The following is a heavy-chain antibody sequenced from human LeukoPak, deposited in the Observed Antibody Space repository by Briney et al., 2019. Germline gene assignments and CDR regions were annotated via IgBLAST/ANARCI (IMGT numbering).Heavy chain of an antibody. V-gene: IGHV3-23*01. CDR2: ISGSGGST. CDR3: ARGRYCSSTSCPRKHFDY. D-gene: IGHD2-2*01. J-gene: IGHJ4*02. CDR1: GFTFSSYA. Sequence: PGGSLRLSCAASGFTFSSYAMSWVRQAPGKGLEWVSAISGSGGSTYYADSVKGRFTISRDNSKNTLYLQMNSLRAEDTAVYYCARGRYCSSTSCPRKHFDYWGQGTLVTVSS.